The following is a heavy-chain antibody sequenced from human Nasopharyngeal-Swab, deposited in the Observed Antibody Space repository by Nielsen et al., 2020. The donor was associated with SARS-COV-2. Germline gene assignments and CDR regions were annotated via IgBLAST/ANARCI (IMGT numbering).Heavy chain of an antibody. J-gene: IGHJ4*02. CDR1: GFTFSSYA. CDR3: ARVDSSSWYGVDY. Sequence: GESLKISCAASGFTFSSYAMHWVRQAPGKGLEWVAVISYDGSNKYYADSVKGRFTISRDNSKNTLHLQMNSLRAEDTAVYYCARVDSSSWYGVDYWGQGTLATVSS. D-gene: IGHD6-13*01. CDR2: ISYDGSNK. V-gene: IGHV3-30-3*01.